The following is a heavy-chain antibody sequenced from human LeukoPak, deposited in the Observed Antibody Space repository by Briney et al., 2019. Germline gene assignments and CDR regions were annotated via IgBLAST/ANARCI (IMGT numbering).Heavy chain of an antibody. CDR2: VIPLLDQT. D-gene: IGHD5-12*01. V-gene: IGHV1-69*02. J-gene: IGHJ5*02. Sequence: GASVKVSCKASGGPFTDYSVSWVRQAPGQGLEWMGRVIPLLDQTHYVKKFQGRVTFSEDKSTTTTYMELSGLKSHDTAVYYCVRSGYDYDWFDPWGQGTLVTVSS. CDR1: GGPFTDYS. CDR3: VRSGYDYDWFDP.